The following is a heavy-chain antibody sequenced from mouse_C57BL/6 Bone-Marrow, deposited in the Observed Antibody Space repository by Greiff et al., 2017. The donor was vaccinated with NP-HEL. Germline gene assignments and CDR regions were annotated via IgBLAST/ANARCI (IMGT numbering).Heavy chain of an antibody. Sequence: EVKLMESGGDLVKPGGSLKLSCAASGFTFSSYGMSWVRQTPDKRLEWVATISSGGSYTYYPDSVKGRFLISRDNANNTLYLQMSSLKSEDTAMYYCATYYSNGAWFAYWGQGTLVTVSA. CDR2: ISSGGSYT. D-gene: IGHD2-5*01. CDR1: GFTFSSYG. J-gene: IGHJ3*01. CDR3: ATYYSNGAWFAY. V-gene: IGHV5-6*01.